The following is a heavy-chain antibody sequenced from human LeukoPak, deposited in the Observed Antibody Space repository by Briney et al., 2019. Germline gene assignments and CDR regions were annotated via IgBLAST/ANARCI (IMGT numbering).Heavy chain of an antibody. J-gene: IGHJ5*02. CDR2: ISGSGSVT. D-gene: IGHD4-17*01. Sequence: GGSLRLSCAASGFTFSSYAMSWVRQAPGKGLEWVSSISGSGSVTYYADSVKGRFTISRDKSKNTPYLQMNSLRAEDAAVYYCAKGDDYGDYYVSSWGQGTLVTVSS. V-gene: IGHV3-23*01. CDR1: GFTFSSYA. CDR3: AKGDDYGDYYVSS.